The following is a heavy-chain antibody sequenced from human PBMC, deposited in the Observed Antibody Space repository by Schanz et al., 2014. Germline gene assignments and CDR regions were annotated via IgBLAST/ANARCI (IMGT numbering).Heavy chain of an antibody. CDR1: GFTFSSYG. Sequence: QVQLVESGGGVVQPGGSLRLSCAASGFTFSSYGMHWVRQAPGKGLEWVAFTRPDGSNKYYADSVKGRFTISRDNSKNPLYLKMKSLRAEDTAVYYCAKDKRGRSSWFFDYWGQGTLVTVSS. CDR3: AKDKRGRSSWFFDY. D-gene: IGHD6-13*01. J-gene: IGHJ4*02. V-gene: IGHV3-30*02. CDR2: TRPDGSNK.